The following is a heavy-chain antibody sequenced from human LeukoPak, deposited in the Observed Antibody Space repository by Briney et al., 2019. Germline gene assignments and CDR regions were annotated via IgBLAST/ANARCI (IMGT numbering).Heavy chain of an antibody. CDR1: GGSISSYY. D-gene: IGHD6-13*01. Sequence: PSESLSLTCTVSGGSISSYYWSWIRQPPGKGLEWIGYIYYSGTTHYNPSLKSRVTISVHTSKNQFFLKLSSVPAADTAVYYCARGVYIAAAQYGYWGQGTLVTVSS. CDR3: ARGVYIAAAQYGY. V-gene: IGHV4-59*01. CDR2: IYYSGTT. J-gene: IGHJ4*02.